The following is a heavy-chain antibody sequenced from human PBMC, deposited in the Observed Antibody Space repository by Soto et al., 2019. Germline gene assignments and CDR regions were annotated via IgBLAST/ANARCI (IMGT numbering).Heavy chain of an antibody. CDR2: ISSSSSYI. CDR3: TRVGGSVSGMDV. V-gene: IGHV3-21*01. CDR1: GFTFSSYS. J-gene: IGHJ6*02. Sequence: GGSLRLSCAASGFTFSSYSMNWVRQAPGKGLEWVSSISSSSSYIYYADSVKGRFTISRDNAKNSLYLQMNSLRAEDTAVYYCTRVGGSVSGMDVWGQGTTVTVFS. D-gene: IGHD1-26*01.